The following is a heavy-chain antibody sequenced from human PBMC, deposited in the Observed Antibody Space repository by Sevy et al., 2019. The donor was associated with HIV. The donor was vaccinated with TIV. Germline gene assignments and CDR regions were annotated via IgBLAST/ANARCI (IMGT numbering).Heavy chain of an antibody. J-gene: IGHJ5*02. CDR1: GFSFDDYA. V-gene: IGHV3-9*01. Sequence: GGSLRLSCAASGFSFDDYAMHWVRQAPGKGLEWVSGINWNSDSIGYVDSVRGRFTISRDNAKNFLYLQMNSLRSEDTALFYCVKDMSSSYLNRGKFDLWGQGTLVTVSS. D-gene: IGHD6-13*01. CDR2: INWNSDSI. CDR3: VKDMSSSYLNRGKFDL.